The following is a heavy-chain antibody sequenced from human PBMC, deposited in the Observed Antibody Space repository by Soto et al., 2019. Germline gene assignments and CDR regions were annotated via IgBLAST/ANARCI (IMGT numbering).Heavy chain of an antibody. CDR2: IYYSGST. CDR1: GGSISGYF. Sequence: SETLSLTCTVSGGSISGYFWSWIRQPPGKGLEWIGYIYYSGSTNYNPSLKSRVTISVDTSKNQFSLKLSSVTAADTAVYYCARLQYYFDYWGQGTLVTVSS. V-gene: IGHV4-59*01. CDR3: ARLQYYFDY. J-gene: IGHJ4*02.